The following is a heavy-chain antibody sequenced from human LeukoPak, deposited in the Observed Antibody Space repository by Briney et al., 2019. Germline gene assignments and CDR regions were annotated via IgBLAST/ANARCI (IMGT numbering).Heavy chain of an antibody. V-gene: IGHV3-23*01. D-gene: IGHD3-16*01. CDR3: ARLRGPNAFDI. CDR2: ISDSGGRT. CDR1: GITLSNYG. Sequence: PGGPLRLSCAVSGITLSNYGMSWVRQAPGKGLEWVAGISDSGGRTNYADSVKGRFTISRDNPKNTLYLQMNSLRAEDTAVYYCARLRGPNAFDIWGQGTMVTVSS. J-gene: IGHJ3*02.